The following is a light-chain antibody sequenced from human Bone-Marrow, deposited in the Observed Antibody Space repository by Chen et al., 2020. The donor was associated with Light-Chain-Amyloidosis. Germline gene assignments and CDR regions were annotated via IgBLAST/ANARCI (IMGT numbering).Light chain of an antibody. Sequence: SYHLTHPPSVSLSPGQTARITCSGDDLPTKYAYWYQQKPGQAPVLVIHRDTERPSGISERFSGSSSGTTATLTISGVQAEDEADYHCQSADSSGTYEVIFGGGTKLTVL. CDR1: DLPTKY. J-gene: IGLJ2*01. V-gene: IGLV3-25*03. CDR2: RDT. CDR3: QSADSSGTYEVI.